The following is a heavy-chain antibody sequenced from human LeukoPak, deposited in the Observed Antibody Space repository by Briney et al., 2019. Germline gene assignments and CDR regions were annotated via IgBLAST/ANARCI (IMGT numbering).Heavy chain of an antibody. CDR1: GFALSSHW. Sequence: PGGSLRLSCAASGFALSSHWMTWVRQVAGRGPEWVANVNRDGSETYYLASVKGRFTISKDNAKNSLYLHMNSLRAEDTALYHCARNTGMDVWGQGTTVIVSS. CDR2: VNRDGSET. D-gene: IGHD3-10*01. CDR3: ARNTGMDV. V-gene: IGHV3-7*03. J-gene: IGHJ6*02.